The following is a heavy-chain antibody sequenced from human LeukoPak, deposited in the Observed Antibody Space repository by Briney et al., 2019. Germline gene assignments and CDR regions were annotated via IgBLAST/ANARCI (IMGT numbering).Heavy chain of an antibody. J-gene: IGHJ6*03. CDR2: IYSSGTT. Sequence: SETLSLTCTVSGGSISNYYWNWIRQPPGKGLEWIGFIYSSGTTNYNPSLKSRLSFSIDTSKNQFSLKLTSMTAADTAVYYCASKEGTMVRGVFYYYMDVWGKGTTVTISS. CDR1: GGSISNYY. V-gene: IGHV4-59*01. D-gene: IGHD3-10*01. CDR3: ASKEGTMVRGVFYYYMDV.